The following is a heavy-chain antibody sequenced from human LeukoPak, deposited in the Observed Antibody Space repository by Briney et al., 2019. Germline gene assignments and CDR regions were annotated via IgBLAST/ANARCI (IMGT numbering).Heavy chain of an antibody. D-gene: IGHD6-13*01. CDR2: INPNSGGT. Sequence: ASVKVSCKASGYTFTSYYMHWVRQAPGQGLEWMGWINPNSGGTNYAQKFQGWVTMTRDTSISTAYMELSRLRSDDTAVYYCAREGSFTNIAAAGDAFDIWGQGTMVTVSS. V-gene: IGHV1-2*04. CDR3: AREGSFTNIAAAGDAFDI. J-gene: IGHJ3*02. CDR1: GYTFTSYY.